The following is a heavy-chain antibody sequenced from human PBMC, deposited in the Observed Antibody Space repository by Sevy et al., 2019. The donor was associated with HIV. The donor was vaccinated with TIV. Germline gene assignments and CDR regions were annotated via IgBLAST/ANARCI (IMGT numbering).Heavy chain of an antibody. CDR3: ARESYYDSTGYFDY. CDR2: ISSSSTYI. CDR1: GFTLRSYS. Sequence: GGSLRLSCAASGFTLRSYSMNWVRQAPGKGLEWVSSISSSSTYIYYADSVKGRFTISRDNAKNSLYLQMNSLRAEDTAVYYCARESYYDSTGYFDYWGQGTLVTVSS. V-gene: IGHV3-21*01. J-gene: IGHJ4*02. D-gene: IGHD3-22*01.